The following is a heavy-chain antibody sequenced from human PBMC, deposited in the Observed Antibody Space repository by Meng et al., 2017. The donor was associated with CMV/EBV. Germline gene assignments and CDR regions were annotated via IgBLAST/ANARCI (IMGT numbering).Heavy chain of an antibody. J-gene: IGHJ6*02. V-gene: IGHV3-9*01. CDR3: ARVPRITMVRGVEYGMDV. CDR2: ISWNSGSI. CDR1: GFTFDDYA. D-gene: IGHD3-10*01. Sequence: GGSLRLSCAASGFTFDDYAMHWVRQAPGKGLEWVSGISWNSGSIGYADSVKGRFTISRDNAKNSLYLQMNSLRAEDTALYYCARVPRITMVRGVEYGMDVWGQGTTVTVSS.